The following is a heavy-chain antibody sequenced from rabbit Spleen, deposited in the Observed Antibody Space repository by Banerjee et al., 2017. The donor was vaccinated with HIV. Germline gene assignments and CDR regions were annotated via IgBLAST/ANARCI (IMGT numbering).Heavy chain of an antibody. D-gene: IGHD1-1*01. V-gene: IGHV1S40*01. CDR2: IDTNDGDT. CDR3: AREDAASSGYFEL. Sequence: QSLEESGGDLVKPGASLTLTCTVSGFSCSSNWICWVRQAPGKGLEWIACIDTNDGDTDYANWAKGRFTISKTSSTTVTLQMTSLTAADTATYFCAREDAASSGYFELWGQGTLVTVS. J-gene: IGHJ3*01. CDR1: GFSCSSNW.